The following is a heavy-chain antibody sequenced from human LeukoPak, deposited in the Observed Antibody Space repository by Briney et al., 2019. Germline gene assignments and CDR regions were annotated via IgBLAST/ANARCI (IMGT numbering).Heavy chain of an antibody. CDR3: ARGGRWELPRPYAFDI. CDR2: ISIYNGHT. J-gene: IGHJ3*02. Sequence: ASVNVSCKAFGYTFTSNYMHWVRQAPGHGREWMGWISIYNGHTNYAQKLQGRVTMTTDTSTSTAYMDLRSLKSDDTAVYYCARGGRWELPRPYAFDIWGQGTMVTVSS. D-gene: IGHD1-26*01. CDR1: GYTFTSNY. V-gene: IGHV1-18*04.